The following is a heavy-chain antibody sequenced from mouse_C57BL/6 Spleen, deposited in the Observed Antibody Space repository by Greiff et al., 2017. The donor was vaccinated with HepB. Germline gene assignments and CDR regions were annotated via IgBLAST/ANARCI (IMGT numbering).Heavy chain of an antibody. CDR2: ISYDGSN. D-gene: IGHD1-1*01. CDR1: GYSITSGYY. V-gene: IGHV3-6*01. CDR3: ARARSSYLYYAMDY. J-gene: IGHJ4*01. Sequence: EVKLQESGPGLVKPSQSLSLTCSVTGYSITSGYYWNWIRQFPGNKLEWMGYISYDGSNNYNPSLKNRISITRDTSKNQFFLKLNSVTTEDTATYYCARARSSYLYYAMDYWGQGTSVTVSS.